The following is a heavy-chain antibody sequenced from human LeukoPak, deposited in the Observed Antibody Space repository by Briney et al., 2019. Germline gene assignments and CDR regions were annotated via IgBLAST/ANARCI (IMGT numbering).Heavy chain of an antibody. CDR3: AREFLRVNAFDI. J-gene: IGHJ3*02. CDR2: IYYSGST. V-gene: IGHV4-30-4*08. Sequence: SQTLSLTCTVSGGPISSGDYYRSWIRQPPGKGLEWIGYIYYSGSTYYKPSLKSRISMSVDMSKTQFSLKLSSVIAADTAVYFCAREFLRVNAFDIWGQGTMVTVSS. D-gene: IGHD4-17*01. CDR1: GGPISSGDYY.